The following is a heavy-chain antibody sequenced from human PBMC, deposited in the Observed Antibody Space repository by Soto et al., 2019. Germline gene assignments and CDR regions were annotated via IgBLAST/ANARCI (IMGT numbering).Heavy chain of an antibody. D-gene: IGHD6-19*01. CDR3: AKDRGCGEDYYYYMDV. J-gene: IGHJ6*03. CDR2: ISGSGGST. Sequence: EVQLLESGGGLVQPGGSLRLSCAASGFTFSSYAMSWVRQAPGKGLEWVSAISGSGGSTYYADSVKGRFTISRDTSKNTLYLQMNSLRAEDTAVYYCAKDRGCGEDYYYYMDVWGKGTTVTVSS. CDR1: GFTFSSYA. V-gene: IGHV3-23*01.